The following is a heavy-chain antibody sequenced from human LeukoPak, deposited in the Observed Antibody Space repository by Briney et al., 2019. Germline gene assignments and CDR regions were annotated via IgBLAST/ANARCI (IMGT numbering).Heavy chain of an antibody. Sequence: NPSETLSLTCTVSGGSISSYYWSWIRQPPGKGLEWIGYIYYSGSTNYNPSLKSRVTISVDTSKNQFSLKLGSVTAADTAVYYCAREGLDLYYFDYWGQGTLVTVSS. CDR2: IYYSGST. CDR1: GGSISSYY. J-gene: IGHJ4*02. V-gene: IGHV4-59*01. CDR3: AREGLDLYYFDY.